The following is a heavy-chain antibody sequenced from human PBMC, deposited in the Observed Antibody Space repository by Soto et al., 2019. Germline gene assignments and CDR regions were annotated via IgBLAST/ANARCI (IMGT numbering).Heavy chain of an antibody. CDR1: GVTFSSYS. V-gene: IGHV1-69*01. J-gene: IGHJ4*02. CDR3: ARDGGRHSGGIDY. Sequence: QVQLVQSGAEVKKPGSSVKVSCKASGVTFSSYSINWVRQAPGQGLEWMGEIIPIFGPANYAQKSQGRVTITADESTSTAHMELSRLRSEATAVYYCARDGGRHSGGIDYWGQGILVTVSS. D-gene: IGHD1-26*01. CDR2: IIPIFGPA.